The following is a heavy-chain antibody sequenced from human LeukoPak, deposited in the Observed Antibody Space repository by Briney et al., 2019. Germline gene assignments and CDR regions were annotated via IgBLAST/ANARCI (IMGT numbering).Heavy chain of an antibody. J-gene: IGHJ4*02. CDR1: GGSISCYY. D-gene: IGHD3-22*01. Sequence: SETLSLTCTVSGGSISCYYWSWIRQPPGRGLEWRGNIYDSGNTNYNPSLKSRVTISVDTSKNQCSLKLSAVTAADTAVYYCARQSISGSSLSFYDYWGQGTPVNVSS. CDR2: IYDSGNT. V-gene: IGHV4-59*01. CDR3: ARQSISGSSLSFYDY.